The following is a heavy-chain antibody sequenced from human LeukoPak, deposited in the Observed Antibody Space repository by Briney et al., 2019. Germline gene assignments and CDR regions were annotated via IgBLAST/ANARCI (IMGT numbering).Heavy chain of an antibody. CDR3: ARVGAAAGPEYFDY. CDR1: GGSISSYY. D-gene: IGHD6-13*01. J-gene: IGHJ4*02. Sequence: SETLSLTCTVSGGSISSYYWSWIRQPPGKGLEWIGYIYYSGSTNYNPSLKSRVTISVVTSKNQFSLKLSSVTAADTAVYYCARVGAAAGPEYFDYWGQGTLVTVSS. V-gene: IGHV4-59*08. CDR2: IYYSGST.